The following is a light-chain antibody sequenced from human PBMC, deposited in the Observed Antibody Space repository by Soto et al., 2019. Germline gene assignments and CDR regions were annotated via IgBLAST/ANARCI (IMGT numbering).Light chain of an antibody. J-gene: IGLJ2*01. Sequence: QSALTQPASVSGSPGQSITISCTGTSSDVGGYNYVSWYQQHPGKAPKLMIYEVSNRPSGVSKRFSGSKSGNTASLTISGPQAEDEADYYCSSYTSSSTVVFGGGTKLTVL. V-gene: IGLV2-14*01. CDR1: SSDVGGYNY. CDR2: EVS. CDR3: SSYTSSSTVV.